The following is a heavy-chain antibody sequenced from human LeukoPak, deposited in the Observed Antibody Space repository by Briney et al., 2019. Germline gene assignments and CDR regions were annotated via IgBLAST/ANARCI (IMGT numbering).Heavy chain of an antibody. Sequence: EGSLRLSCAASGFTFSSYAMSWVRQAPGKGLEWVSAISGSGGSTYYADSVKGRFTVSRDNSKNTLYLQMNSLRAEDTAVYYCARGRTAGYLRQQPRGVPVGFDYWGQGTLVTVSS. CDR1: GFTFSSYA. CDR2: ISGSGGST. CDR3: ARGRTAGYLRQQPRGVPVGFDY. V-gene: IGHV3-23*01. D-gene: IGHD6-13*01. J-gene: IGHJ4*02.